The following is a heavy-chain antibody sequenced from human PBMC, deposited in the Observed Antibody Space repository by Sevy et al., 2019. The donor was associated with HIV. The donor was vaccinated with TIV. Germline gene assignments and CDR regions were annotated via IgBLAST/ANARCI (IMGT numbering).Heavy chain of an antibody. D-gene: IGHD3-22*01. CDR2: ISGSGGET. J-gene: IGHJ3*02. CDR3: AKDMIVVVGEALDI. Sequence: GGSLRLSCAASEFTFRNYAMNWVRQAPGKGLEWVSSISGSGGETYYADSVKGRFTISRDKSKNMLYLQMNSLRVEDTAVYYCAKDMIVVVGEALDIWGQWTMVTVSS. CDR1: EFTFRNYA. V-gene: IGHV3-23*01.